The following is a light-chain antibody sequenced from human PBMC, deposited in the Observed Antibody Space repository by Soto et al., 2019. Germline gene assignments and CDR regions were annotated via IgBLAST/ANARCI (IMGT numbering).Light chain of an antibody. CDR2: GVG. Sequence: QSVLTQPASVSGAPGQSITMCCTGSSSDFGDDKYVTWYEQQPGKGPNLVIYGVGKRPSGESNRFCGCKYGKTASLTIVGLQVEYVADYICRSFTTHLIWVFGGGTK. J-gene: IGLJ3*02. V-gene: IGLV2-14*01. CDR3: RSFTTHLIWV. CDR1: SSDFGDDKY.